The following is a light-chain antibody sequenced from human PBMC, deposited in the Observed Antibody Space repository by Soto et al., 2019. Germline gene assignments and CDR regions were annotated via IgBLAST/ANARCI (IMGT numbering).Light chain of an antibody. V-gene: IGLV1-40*01. Sequence: QSVLTQPPSVSGAPGQRVTISCTGSSSNIGAGYDVHWYQQLPGTAPKLLIYGNSNRPSGVPDRFSASKSGTSASLAITGLQAEDEADYYCQSYDSSLSVFYVFGTGTKATVL. J-gene: IGLJ1*01. CDR3: QSYDSSLSVFYV. CDR2: GNS. CDR1: SSNIGAGYD.